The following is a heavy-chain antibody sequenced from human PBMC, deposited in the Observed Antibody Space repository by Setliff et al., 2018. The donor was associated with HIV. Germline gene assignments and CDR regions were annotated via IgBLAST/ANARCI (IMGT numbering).Heavy chain of an antibody. Sequence: PSETLSLTCTVSGGSISGHYWSWIRQPPGMGLEWVGYIYYSGSTYSNPSLMSRATTSVDTSKNQFSLELRSVIVADTAVYFCAGDNYDTSDYYTNFYYYYMDVWGKGTAVTVSS. CDR3: AGDNYDTSDYYTNFYYYYMDV. D-gene: IGHD3-22*01. J-gene: IGHJ6*03. CDR2: IYYSGST. CDR1: GGSISGHY. V-gene: IGHV4-59*11.